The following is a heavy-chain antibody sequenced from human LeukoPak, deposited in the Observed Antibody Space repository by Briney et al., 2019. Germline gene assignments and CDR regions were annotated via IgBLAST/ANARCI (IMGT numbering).Heavy chain of an antibody. CDR2: INPSGGST. D-gene: IGHD5-12*01. Sequence: WASVKVSCKASGYTFTSYYMHWVRQAPGQGLEWMGIINPSGGSTSYAQKFQGRVTMTRDTSTSTVYMELSSPRSDDTAVYYCARWVVATSFDYWGQGTLVTVSS. CDR1: GYTFTSYY. V-gene: IGHV1-46*01. J-gene: IGHJ4*02. CDR3: ARWVVATSFDY.